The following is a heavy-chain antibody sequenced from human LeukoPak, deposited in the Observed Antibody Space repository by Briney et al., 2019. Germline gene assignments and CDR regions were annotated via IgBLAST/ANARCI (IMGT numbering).Heavy chain of an antibody. CDR2: INAGNGNT. CDR1: GYTFTSYA. V-gene: IGHV1-3*01. CDR3: TRVGGSSSGWYHH. Sequence: ASVKVSFKASGYTFTSYAMHWVRQAPGQRLEWMGCINAGNGNTKYSQKFQGRVTITRDTYASTAYMELSSLSSEDTAVYYCTRVGGSSSGWYHHWGQGTLVTVSS. J-gene: IGHJ1*01. D-gene: IGHD6-19*01.